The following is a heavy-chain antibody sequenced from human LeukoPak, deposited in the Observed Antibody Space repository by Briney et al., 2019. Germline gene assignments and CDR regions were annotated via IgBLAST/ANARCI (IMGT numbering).Heavy chain of an antibody. Sequence: GQSLKISCEVFGYTFMNYWIGWVRQKPGKGLEWIGKIYPGDSDTTYSPSFQGRVTISVDTSIDTAYLQWSSVQASDTAMYYCARRGVADAYYGLDVWGQGTAVTVSS. CDR3: ARRGVADAYYGLDV. V-gene: IGHV5-51*01. J-gene: IGHJ6*02. D-gene: IGHD3-16*01. CDR2: IYPGDSDT. CDR1: GYTFMNYW.